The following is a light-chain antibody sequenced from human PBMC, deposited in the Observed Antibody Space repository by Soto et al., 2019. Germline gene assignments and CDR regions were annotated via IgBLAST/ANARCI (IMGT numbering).Light chain of an antibody. J-gene: IGKJ5*01. CDR3: QQRSNWPSIT. CDR1: QSVSSY. CDR2: DAS. V-gene: IGKV3-11*01. Sequence: PATLAVSPAERATVSYMVSQSVSSYLSGYQQKPGQGPRLLIFDASNTATGIPARFSGSGSGTDFTLTISSLEPADSAVYHCQQRSNWPSITFGQGTRLEIK.